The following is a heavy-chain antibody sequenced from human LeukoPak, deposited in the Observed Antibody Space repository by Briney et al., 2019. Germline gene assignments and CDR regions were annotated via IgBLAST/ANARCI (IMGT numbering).Heavy chain of an antibody. CDR3: ARVNCGGDCYSDRGAFDI. D-gene: IGHD2-21*02. V-gene: IGHV1-69*13. CDR1: GGTFSSYA. Sequence: ASVKVSCKASGGTFSSYAISWVRQAPGQGLEWMGGIIPIFGTANYAQKFQGRVTITADESTSTAYMELSSVRSKDTAVYYCARVNCGGDCYSDRGAFDIWGQGTMVTVSS. CDR2: IIPIFGTA. J-gene: IGHJ3*02.